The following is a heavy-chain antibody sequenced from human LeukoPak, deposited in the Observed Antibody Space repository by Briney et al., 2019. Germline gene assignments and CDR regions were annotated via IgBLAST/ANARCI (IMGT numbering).Heavy chain of an antibody. CDR3: ARSAITMAPGGAFDI. J-gene: IGHJ3*02. CDR2: ISGYNGKT. D-gene: IGHD3-10*01. Sequence: ASVKVSCKASGYTFSKYSINWVRQAPGQGLEWMGWISGYNGKTNYAQKLQDRVTMTTDTSTSTAYMELRSLRSDDTAVYYCARSAITMAPGGAFDIWGQGTMVTVSS. V-gene: IGHV1-18*01. CDR1: GYTFSKYS.